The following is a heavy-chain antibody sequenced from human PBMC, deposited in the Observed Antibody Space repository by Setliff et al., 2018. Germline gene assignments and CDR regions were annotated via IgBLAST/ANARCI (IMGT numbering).Heavy chain of an antibody. D-gene: IGHD3-9*01. Sequence: ASVKVSCKASGNRFTDYFLHWVRQAPGQGLEWMGWINPNSGDTHSAQKFQGRVTMTRDTSINTAYMELSSLTSDDTAFYYCATGFLRYDILTGYYQRPHYFEYWGQGTLVTVSS. J-gene: IGHJ4*02. CDR2: INPNSGDT. V-gene: IGHV1-2*02. CDR1: GNRFTDYF. CDR3: ATGFLRYDILTGYYQRPHYFEY.